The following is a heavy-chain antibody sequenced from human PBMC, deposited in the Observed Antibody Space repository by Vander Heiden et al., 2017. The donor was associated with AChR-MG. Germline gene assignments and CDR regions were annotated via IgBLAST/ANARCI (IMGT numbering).Heavy chain of an antibody. CDR3: AKSVREYQRPPVPNYFDY. CDR2: ISWNSGSI. Sequence: EVQLVESGGGLVQPGRSLRLPCAASGFTFADYAMHWVRQAPGKGLEWVSGISWNSGSIGYADSVKGRVTISRDNAKNSLYLQMNSLRAEETALYYCAKSVREYQRPPVPNYFDYWGQGTLVTVSS. J-gene: IGHJ4*02. V-gene: IGHV3-9*01. CDR1: GFTFADYA. D-gene: IGHD2-2*01.